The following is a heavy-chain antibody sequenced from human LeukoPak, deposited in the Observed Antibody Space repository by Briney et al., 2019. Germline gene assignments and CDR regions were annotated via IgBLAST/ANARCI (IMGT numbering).Heavy chain of an antibody. D-gene: IGHD3-10*01. Sequence: GGSLRLSCAVSGFTFSSYGMHWVRHAPGKGLEWVAVISYDRSNKYYADSVKGRFTISRDNSKNTLYLQMNSLRAEDTAVYYCAKDRTGSGSYFYWGQGTLVTVSS. J-gene: IGHJ4*02. CDR3: AKDRTGSGSYFY. CDR2: ISYDRSNK. CDR1: GFTFSSYG. V-gene: IGHV3-30*18.